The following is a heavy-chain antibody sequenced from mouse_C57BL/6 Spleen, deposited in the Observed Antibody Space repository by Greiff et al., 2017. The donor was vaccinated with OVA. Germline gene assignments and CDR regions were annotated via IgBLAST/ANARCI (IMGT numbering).Heavy chain of an antibody. Sequence: EVQLQQSGPELVKPGASVKISCKASGYTFTDYYMNWVKQSHGKSLEWIGDINPNNGGTSYNQKFKGKATLTVDKSSSTAYMELRSLTSEDSAVYYCARDGYYVLYYFDYWGQGTTLTVSS. CDR1: GYTFTDYY. J-gene: IGHJ2*01. V-gene: IGHV1-26*01. CDR3: ARDGYYVLYYFDY. CDR2: INPNNGGT. D-gene: IGHD2-3*01.